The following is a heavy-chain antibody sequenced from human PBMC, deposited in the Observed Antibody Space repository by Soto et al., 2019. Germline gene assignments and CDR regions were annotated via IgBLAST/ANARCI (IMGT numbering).Heavy chain of an antibody. CDR1: GGSISSYY. D-gene: IGHD3-10*01. CDR3: ARMTGGRRMVRGVRNWFDP. V-gene: IGHV4-59*01. Sequence: QVQLQESGPGLVKPSETLSLTCTVSGGSISSYYWSWIRQPPGKGLEWIGYIYYSGSTNYDPSLKSRVTISVDTSKNQISLKLSSVTAADTAVYYCARMTGGRRMVRGVRNWFDPWGQGTLVTVSS. J-gene: IGHJ5*02. CDR2: IYYSGST.